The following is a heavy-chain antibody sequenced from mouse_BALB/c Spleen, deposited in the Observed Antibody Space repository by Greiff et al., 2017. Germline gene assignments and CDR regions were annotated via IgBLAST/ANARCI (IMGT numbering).Heavy chain of an antibody. D-gene: IGHD4-1*01. CDR2: IYPYNGGT. V-gene: IGHV1S29*02. Sequence: VQLQQSGPELVKPGASVKISCKASGYTFTDYNMHWVKQSHGKSLEWIGYIYPYNGGTGYNQKFKSKATLTVDNSSSTAYMELRSLTSEDSAVYYCATELGRDAMDYWGQGTSVTVSS. J-gene: IGHJ4*01. CDR3: ATELGRDAMDY. CDR1: GYTFTDYN.